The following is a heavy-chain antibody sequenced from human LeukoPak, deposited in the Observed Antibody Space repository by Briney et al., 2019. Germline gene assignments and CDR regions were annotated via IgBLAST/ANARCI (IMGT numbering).Heavy chain of an antibody. D-gene: IGHD3-9*01. J-gene: IGHJ4*02. CDR1: GGSISSYY. CDR3: ARHLPLRYFDWLPHFDY. CDR2: IYYSGST. V-gene: IGHV4-59*08. Sequence: TSETLSLTCTVSGGSISSYYWSWIRQPPGKGLEWIGYIYYSGSTNYNPSLKSRVPISVDTSKNQLSLKLSSVTAADTAVYYWARHLPLRYFDWLPHFDYWGQGTLVTVSS.